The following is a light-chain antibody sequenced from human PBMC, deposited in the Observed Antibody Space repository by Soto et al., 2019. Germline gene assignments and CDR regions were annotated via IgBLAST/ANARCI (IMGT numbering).Light chain of an antibody. Sequence: QSVLTQPPSASGTPGQRVTISCSGGSSNIGRNTVNWYQQVPGTAPKLLIYSSNQRPSGFPDRFSGSKSGTSASLAISGLQSEDEAHYYCATWDDSLHGVVFGGGTKLTVL. V-gene: IGLV1-44*01. CDR1: SSNIGRNT. CDR3: ATWDDSLHGVV. J-gene: IGLJ2*01. CDR2: SSN.